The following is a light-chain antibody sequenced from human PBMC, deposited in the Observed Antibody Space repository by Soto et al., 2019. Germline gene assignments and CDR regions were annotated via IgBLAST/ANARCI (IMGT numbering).Light chain of an antibody. CDR2: DAS. CDR1: QSISEL. CDR3: QQRSKWPVT. J-gene: IGKJ4*01. V-gene: IGKV3-11*01. Sequence: LTQSPDTLSLSPGERATLSCLASQSISELLAWYQQKPGQAPRLLIYDASNRATGTPARFSGSGSGTDFTLTISSLEAEDFALYYCQQRSKWPVTFGGGTKVDI.